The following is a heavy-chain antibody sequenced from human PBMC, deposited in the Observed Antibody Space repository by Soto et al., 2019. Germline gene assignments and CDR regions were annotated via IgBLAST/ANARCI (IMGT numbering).Heavy chain of an antibody. CDR1: GFTFSSYA. V-gene: IGHV3-23*01. CDR2: ISGSGGST. J-gene: IGHJ4*02. Sequence: GGSLRLSCAASGFTFSSYAMSWVRQAPGKGLEWVSAISGSGGSTYYADSVKGRFTISRDNSKNTLYLQMNSLRAEDTAVYYCAKGEEGYSYGYYFDYWGQGTLVTVSS. CDR3: AKGEEGYSYGYYFDY. D-gene: IGHD5-18*01.